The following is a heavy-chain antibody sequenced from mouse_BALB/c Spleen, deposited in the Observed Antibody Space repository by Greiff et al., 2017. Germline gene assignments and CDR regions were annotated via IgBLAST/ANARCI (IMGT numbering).Heavy chain of an antibody. Sequence: EVKLMESGGGLVKPGGSLKLSCAASGFTFSSYAMSWVRQSPEKRLEWVAEISSGGSYTYYPDTVTGRFTISRDNAKNTLYLEMSSLRSEDTAMYYCAREAYYYGSSLYVLDYWGQGTTLTVSS. J-gene: IGHJ2*01. V-gene: IGHV5-9-4*01. CDR1: GFTFSSYA. CDR2: ISSGGSYT. CDR3: AREAYYYGSSLYVLDY. D-gene: IGHD1-1*01.